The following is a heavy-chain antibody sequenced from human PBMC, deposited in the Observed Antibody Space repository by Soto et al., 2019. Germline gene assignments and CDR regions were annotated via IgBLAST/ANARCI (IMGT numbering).Heavy chain of an antibody. CDR1: GFTFSSYA. V-gene: IGHV3-23*01. CDR2: ISGSGGST. D-gene: IGHD2-21*02. J-gene: IGHJ6*02. CDR3: AKGVVVTTPYYGMDV. Sequence: GGSLRLSCAASGFTFSSYAMSWVRQAPGKGLEWVSAISGSGGSTYYADSVKGRFTISGDNSKNTLYLQMNSLRAEDTAVYYCAKGVVVTTPYYGMDVWGQGTTVTVSS.